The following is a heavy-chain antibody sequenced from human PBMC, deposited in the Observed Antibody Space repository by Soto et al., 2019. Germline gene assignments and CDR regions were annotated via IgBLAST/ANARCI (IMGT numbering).Heavy chain of an antibody. CDR3: ARAWQYSSGFFDY. J-gene: IGHJ4*02. CDR1: GGSISSGDYY. D-gene: IGHD6-19*01. CDR2: IYYSGST. V-gene: IGHV4-61*08. Sequence: ASETLSLTCTVSGGSISSGDYYWSWIRQPPGKGLEWIGYIYYSGSTNYNPSLKSRVTISVDTSKNQFSLKLSSVTAADTAVYYCARAWQYSSGFFDYWGQGTLVTVSS.